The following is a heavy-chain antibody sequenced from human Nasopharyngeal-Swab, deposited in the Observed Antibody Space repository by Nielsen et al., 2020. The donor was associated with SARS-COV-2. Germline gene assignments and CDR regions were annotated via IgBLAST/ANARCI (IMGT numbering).Heavy chain of an antibody. V-gene: IGHV4-31*03. D-gene: IGHD4-23*01. CDR2: IYYSGST. J-gene: IGHJ4*02. CDR3: ARDYGGNSNYFDY. Sequence: SETLSLTCTVSGGSISSGGYYWSWIRQHPGKGLEWIGYIYYSGSTYYNPSLKSRVTISVDTSKNQFSLKLSSVTAADTAVYYCARDYGGNSNYFDYWGQGTLVTVS. CDR1: GGSISSGGYY.